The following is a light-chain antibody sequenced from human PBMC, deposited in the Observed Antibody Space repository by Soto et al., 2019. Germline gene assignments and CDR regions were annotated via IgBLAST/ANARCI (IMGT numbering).Light chain of an antibody. CDR2: GTS. CDR1: QGIRNL. V-gene: IGKV1D-16*01. CDR3: QQYDSYPNT. Sequence: DIQMTQSPSSLSASVGDRGTITSQASQGIRNLLVWYQQKPEKAPKSLIYGTSNLESEVPSRFSGSGSGTDYTLTISSLQREDFATYYCQQYDSYPNTFGQGTRLEIK. J-gene: IGKJ5*01.